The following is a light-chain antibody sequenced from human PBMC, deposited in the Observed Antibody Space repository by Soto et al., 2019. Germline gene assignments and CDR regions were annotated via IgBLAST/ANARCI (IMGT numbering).Light chain of an antibody. Sequence: ENVLTQSPGTLSLSPGERATLSCRASQCISVYLACYQQEPGQSPRPLIYGASSRATGIPDRFSGSGSGTDFTLTITRLEPEDFAVYYCQQYCSSPITFGQGTRLEIK. CDR2: GAS. CDR1: QCISVY. V-gene: IGKV3-20*01. CDR3: QQYCSSPIT. J-gene: IGKJ5*01.